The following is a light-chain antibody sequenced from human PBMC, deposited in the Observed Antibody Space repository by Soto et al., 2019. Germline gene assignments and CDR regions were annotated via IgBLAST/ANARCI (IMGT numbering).Light chain of an antibody. V-gene: IGKV1-39*01. J-gene: IGKJ1*01. CDR3: QQSYSTTWT. Sequence: DIQLTQSPSFLSASVGDRVTITCRASRAISNYLNWYQQKPGKAPKLLIYAASSLQSGVPSRFSGSGSETDFTLTISSLQPEDFATYSCQQSYSTTWTFGQGTKVDIK. CDR2: AAS. CDR1: RAISNY.